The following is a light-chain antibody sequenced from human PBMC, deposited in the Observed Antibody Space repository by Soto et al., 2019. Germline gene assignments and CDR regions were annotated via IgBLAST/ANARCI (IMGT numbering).Light chain of an antibody. CDR3: QQYNNNSPWS. Sequence: DIQMIQSPSTLFASVADRVTITFRISHGVRNWLAWYQQRPGEAPTLLIYDASNLENGVPSRFSGSGSGAEFTLTISSLQPEDFATYYCQQYNNNSPWSFGQGTKVDIK. CDR2: DAS. V-gene: IGKV1-5*01. J-gene: IGKJ1*01. CDR1: HGVRNW.